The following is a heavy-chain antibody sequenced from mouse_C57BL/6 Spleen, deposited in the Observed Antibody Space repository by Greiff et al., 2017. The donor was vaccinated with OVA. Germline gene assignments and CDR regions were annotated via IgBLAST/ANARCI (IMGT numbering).Heavy chain of an antibody. CDR1: GYTFTSYW. V-gene: IGHV1-7*01. CDR2: INPSSGYT. D-gene: IGHD1-1*01. J-gene: IGHJ2*01. Sequence: QVQLKESGAELAKPGASVKLSCKASGYTFTSYWMHWVKQRPGQGLEWIGDINPSSGYTKYNQKFKDKATLTADKSSSTAYMQLSSLTYEDSAVYYCARSITTVVGDYWGQGTTLTVSS. CDR3: ARSITTVVGDY.